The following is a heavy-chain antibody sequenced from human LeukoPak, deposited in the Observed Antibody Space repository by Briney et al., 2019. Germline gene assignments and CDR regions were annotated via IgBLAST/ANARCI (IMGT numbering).Heavy chain of an antibody. CDR3: ARVRQQLVDFDY. CDR1: GYTFTGYY. CDR2: IDPNSGGT. D-gene: IGHD6-13*01. V-gene: IGHV1-2*02. Sequence: ASVTVSCTASGYTFTGYYMHWVRQAPGQGLEWMGWIDPNSGGTNYAQKFQGRVTMTRDTSISTAYMELGRLRSDDTAVYYCARVRQQLVDFDYWGQGTLVTVSS. J-gene: IGHJ4*02.